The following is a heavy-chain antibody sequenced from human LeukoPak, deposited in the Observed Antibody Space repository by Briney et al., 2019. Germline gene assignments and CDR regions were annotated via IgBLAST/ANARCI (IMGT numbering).Heavy chain of an antibody. CDR3: SRGLDSRKLGY. Sequence: SETLSLTCTVSGASFNSDDQYWNWIRQSPGKGLEWIGSIHPSGMLYNNPSLESRVTMSRDTSKNQFSLNLNSVTAADTAVHFCSRGLDSRKLGYRGQGILVSVFS. J-gene: IGHJ4*02. CDR2: IHPSGML. CDR1: GASFNSDDQY. D-gene: IGHD3-22*01. V-gene: IGHV4-31*03.